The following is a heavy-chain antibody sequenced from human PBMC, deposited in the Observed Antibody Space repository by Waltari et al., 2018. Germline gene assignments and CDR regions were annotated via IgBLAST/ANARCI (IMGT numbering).Heavy chain of an antibody. CDR3: ARSVGAAAVLWAHDAFDI. Sequence: QVTLKESGPALVNPTRTLTLTCTLSGFSLSTTGMRVSWIRQPPGKALAWLARIDWDDDKFYSTSVKTRLTSSKDTSKNQVVLIMTNMDPVDTATYYCARSVGAAAVLWAHDAFDIWGQGTMVTVSS. J-gene: IGHJ3*02. D-gene: IGHD6-13*01. CDR2: IDWDDDK. V-gene: IGHV2-70*04. CDR1: GFSLSTTGMR.